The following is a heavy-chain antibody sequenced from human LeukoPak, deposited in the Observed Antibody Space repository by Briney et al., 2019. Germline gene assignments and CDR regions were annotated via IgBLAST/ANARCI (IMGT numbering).Heavy chain of an antibody. V-gene: IGHV3-30*04. D-gene: IGHD6-19*01. CDR3: VRYLSGWYYFDW. CDR1: GFTFSSYA. CDR2: ISYDGSNK. J-gene: IGHJ4*02. Sequence: PGGSLRLSCAASGFTFSSYAMHWVRQAPGKGLEWVAVISYDGSNKYYADSVKGRFTISRDNSKNTLYLQINSLTAEDTAIYYCVRYLSGWYYFDWWGQGTQVTVSS.